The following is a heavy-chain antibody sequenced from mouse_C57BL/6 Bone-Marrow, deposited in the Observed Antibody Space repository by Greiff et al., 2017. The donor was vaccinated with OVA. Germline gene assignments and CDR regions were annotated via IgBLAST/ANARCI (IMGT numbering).Heavy chain of an antibody. J-gene: IGHJ2*01. CDR1: GSTFTSYW. D-gene: IGHD1-1*01. V-gene: IGHV1-74*01. CDR2: LHPSDSDT. Sequence: QVQLQQSGAELVKPGASVKVSCKASGSTFTSYWMHWVKQRPGHGLEWIGGLHPSDSDTNYNQKFKGKATLTVDKSSSTAYMQLSSLTSEDSAVDYGAIEKDDYGSSYDYWGQGTTLTVAA. CDR3: AIEKDDYGSSYDY.